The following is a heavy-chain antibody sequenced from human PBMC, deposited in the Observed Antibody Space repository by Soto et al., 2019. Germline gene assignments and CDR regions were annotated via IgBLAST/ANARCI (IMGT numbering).Heavy chain of an antibody. CDR3: ARDRSDLGGMDV. CDR2: VNPNSGNT. CDR1: GYTFTSYD. J-gene: IGHJ6*02. D-gene: IGHD3-16*01. Sequence: QVQLVQSGAEVKKPGASVKVSCKASGYTFTSYDINWVRQATGQGLEWMGWVNPNSGNTAYAQKFQGRVTMTRNTSRSTAYMELSSLRSEDTAVYYCARDRSDLGGMDVWGQGTTVTVSS. V-gene: IGHV1-8*01.